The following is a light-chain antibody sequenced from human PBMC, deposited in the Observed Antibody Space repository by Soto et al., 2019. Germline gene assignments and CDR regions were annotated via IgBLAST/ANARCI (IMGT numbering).Light chain of an antibody. CDR1: SSDVGGYGF. J-gene: IGLJ1*01. Sequence: QSALTQPRSVSGSPGQSVTISCTGTSSDVGGYGFVSWYQQHPGKAPKLMIYAVTDRPSGVSSRFSGSKSGNTASLTISGLQAEDEADYYCSSYTSSSTLFGTGTKLTVL. CDR2: AVT. CDR3: SSYTSSSTL. V-gene: IGLV2-14*01.